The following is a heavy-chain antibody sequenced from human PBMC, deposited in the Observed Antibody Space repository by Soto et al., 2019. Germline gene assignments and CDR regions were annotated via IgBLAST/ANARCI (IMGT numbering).Heavy chain of an antibody. V-gene: IGHV3-23*01. Sequence: GSLRLSCAASGFTLRSYSMSWVRQAPGKGLEWVSAISGSGGSTYYADSVKGRFTISRDNSKNTLYLQMNSLRAEDTAVYYCAKDASKVITRADYWGQGTLVTVSS. J-gene: IGHJ4*02. CDR3: AKDASKVITRADY. CDR1: GFTLRSYS. D-gene: IGHD2-2*01. CDR2: ISGSGGST.